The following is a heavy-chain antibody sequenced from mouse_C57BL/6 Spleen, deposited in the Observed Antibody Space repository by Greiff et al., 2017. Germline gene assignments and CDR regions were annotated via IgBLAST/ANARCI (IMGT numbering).Heavy chain of an antibody. J-gene: IGHJ2*01. CDR1: GYSITSGYY. V-gene: IGHV3-6*01. Sequence: EVKLMESGPGLVKPSQSLSLTCSVTGYSITSGYYWNWIRQFPGNKLEWMGYISYDGSNNYNPSLKNRISITRDTSKNQFFLKLNSVTTEDTATYYCARARSYYMDFDYWGKGTTLTVSS. CDR2: ISYDGSN. CDR3: ARARSYYMDFDY. D-gene: IGHD2-12*01.